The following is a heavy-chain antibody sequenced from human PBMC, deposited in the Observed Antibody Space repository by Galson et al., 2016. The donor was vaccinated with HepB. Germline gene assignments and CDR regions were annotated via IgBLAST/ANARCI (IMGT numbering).Heavy chain of an antibody. CDR1: GGSFSGYY. CDR3: TRGLIGVAPAAMLRRVGDYYFDF. V-gene: IGHV4-34*01. J-gene: IGHJ4*02. Sequence: ETLSLTCAVYGGSFSGYYWTWIRQPPGKGLEWIGEINHRGTTSYNPSLKSRGTILADMSKNQFSLKLTSVTASDTAVYYCTRGLIGVAPAAMLRRVGDYYFDFWSRGTLVTVSS. CDR2: INHRGTT. D-gene: IGHD2-2*01.